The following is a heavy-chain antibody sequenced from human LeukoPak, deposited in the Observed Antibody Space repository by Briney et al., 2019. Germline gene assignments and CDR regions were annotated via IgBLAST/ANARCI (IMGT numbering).Heavy chain of an antibody. CDR3: ARDNDYGDYGTDY. CDR1: GFTFSSYD. V-gene: IGHV3-30*04. J-gene: IGHJ4*02. D-gene: IGHD4-17*01. CDR2: ISYDGSNK. Sequence: GGSLRLSCAASGFTFSSYDMHWVRQAPGKGLEWVAVISYDGSNKYYADSVKGRFTISRDNSKNTLYLQMNSLRAEDTAVYYCARDNDYGDYGTDYWGQGTLVTVSS.